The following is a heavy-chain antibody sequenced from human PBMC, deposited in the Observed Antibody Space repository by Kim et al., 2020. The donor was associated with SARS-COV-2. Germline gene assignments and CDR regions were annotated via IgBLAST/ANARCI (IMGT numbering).Heavy chain of an antibody. CDR3: ARLQTITMIPRGAFDI. Sequence: SGEGRFTISRHNSKNTLYLQMNSRRAEDTAVYYCARLQTITMIPRGAFDIWGQGTMVTVSS. J-gene: IGHJ3*02. D-gene: IGHD3-22*01. V-gene: IGHV3-53*04.